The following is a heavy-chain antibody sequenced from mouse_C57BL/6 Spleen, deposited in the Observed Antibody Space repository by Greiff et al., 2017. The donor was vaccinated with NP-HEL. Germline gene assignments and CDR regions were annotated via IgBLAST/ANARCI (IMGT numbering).Heavy chain of an antibody. CDR2: INPYNGGP. Sequence: VQLKESGPVLVKPGASVKMSCKASGYTFADYYMNWVKQSHGKSLEWIGVINPYNGGPSYNQKFKGKATLTVDKSSSQAYMELNSLTSEDSAVYYCARCHYGSSYRYYAMDYWGQGTSVTVSS. J-gene: IGHJ4*01. CDR3: ARCHYGSSYRYYAMDY. V-gene: IGHV1-19*01. D-gene: IGHD1-1*01. CDR1: GYTFADYY.